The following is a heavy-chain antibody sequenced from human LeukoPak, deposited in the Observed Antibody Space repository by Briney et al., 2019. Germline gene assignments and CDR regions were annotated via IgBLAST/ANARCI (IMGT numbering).Heavy chain of an antibody. CDR1: GGSISSNNR. J-gene: IGHJ6*03. Sequence: PSETLSLTCAVSGGSISSNNRWSWVRQPPGRGLEWIGEISHSGSTNYYPSLKSRVAVSLDKSKNQFSLKLTSVTAADTAVYYCARGEGYSYGYGYYYYYMDVWGKGTTVTISS. V-gene: IGHV4-4*02. CDR2: ISHSGST. D-gene: IGHD5-18*01. CDR3: ARGEGYSYGYGYYYYYMDV.